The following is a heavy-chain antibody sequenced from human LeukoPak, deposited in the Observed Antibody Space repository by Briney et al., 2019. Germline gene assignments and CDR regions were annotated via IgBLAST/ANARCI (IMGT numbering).Heavy chain of an antibody. D-gene: IGHD3-9*01. J-gene: IGHJ4*02. CDR2: ISYDGSNK. CDR3: ARPLTGYYNLPGDYFDY. CDR1: GFTFSSYA. V-gene: IGHV3-30-3*01. Sequence: GGSLRLSCAASGFTFSSYAMHWVRQAPGKGLEWVAVISYDGSNKYYADSVEGRFTISRDNSKNTLYLQMNSLRAEDTAVYYCARPLTGYYNLPGDYFDYWGQGTLVTVSS.